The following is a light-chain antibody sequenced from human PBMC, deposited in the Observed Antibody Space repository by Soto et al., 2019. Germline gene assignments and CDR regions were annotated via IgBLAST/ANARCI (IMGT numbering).Light chain of an antibody. CDR1: QAIYNY. J-gene: IGKJ4*01. CDR2: AAS. V-gene: IGKV1-27*01. CDR3: QKFSAVPT. Sequence: DIQMTQSPSSLSASVGDRVTITCRASQAIYNYLAWYQQKPGKVPTLLISAASTLQSGVPSRFSGSGSGTDFTLTISSLQPEDVATYYCQKFSAVPTCGGATKVEI.